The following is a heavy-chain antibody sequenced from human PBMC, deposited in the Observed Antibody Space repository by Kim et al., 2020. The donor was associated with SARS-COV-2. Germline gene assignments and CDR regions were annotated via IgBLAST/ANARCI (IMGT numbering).Heavy chain of an antibody. CDR2: GSST. V-gene: IGHV3-74*01. CDR3: CSFGVVIR. Sequence: GSSTSYADSVKGRFTISRDNAKNTLYLQMNSLRAEDTAVYYCCSFGVVIRWGQGTLVTVSS. J-gene: IGHJ4*02. D-gene: IGHD3-3*01.